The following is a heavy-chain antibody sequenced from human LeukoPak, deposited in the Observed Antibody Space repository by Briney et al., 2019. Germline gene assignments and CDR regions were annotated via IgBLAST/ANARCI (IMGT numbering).Heavy chain of an antibody. Sequence: ASVKVSCKASGYTFTTYYMHWVRQAPGQGLEWMGIINPTGGSTTYAQNFQGRFTMTSETSTSTVYMELSSLRSEDTAVYYCARDVSRIYFDYWGQGTLVTVSS. CDR3: ARDVSRIYFDY. J-gene: IGHJ4*02. CDR2: INPTGGST. CDR1: GYTFTTYY. V-gene: IGHV1-46*01. D-gene: IGHD5/OR15-5a*01.